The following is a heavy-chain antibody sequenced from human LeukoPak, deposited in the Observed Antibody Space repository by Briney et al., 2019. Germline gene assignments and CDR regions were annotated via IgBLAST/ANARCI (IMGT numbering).Heavy chain of an antibody. J-gene: IGHJ4*02. CDR3: ARPDSCGWFDY. Sequence: PSETLSLTCTVSGGSISSSSYYWGWIRQPPGKGLEWIGSIYYSGSTYYNPSLKSRVTISVDTSKNQFSLKLSSVTAADTAVYYCARPDSCGWFDYWGQGTLVTVSS. CDR2: IYYSGST. CDR1: GGSISSSSYY. V-gene: IGHV4-39*01. D-gene: IGHD6-19*01.